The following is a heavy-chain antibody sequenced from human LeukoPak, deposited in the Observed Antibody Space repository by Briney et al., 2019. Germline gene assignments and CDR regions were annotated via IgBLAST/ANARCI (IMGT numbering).Heavy chain of an antibody. Sequence: SETLSLTCTVSGGSISSYYWSWIRQPPGKGLEWIGYIYYSGSTNYNPSLKSRVTISVDTSKNQFSLKLSSVTAADTAVYYCARGPESSTCDYYFDYWGQGTLVTVSS. CDR3: ARGPESSTCDYYFDY. V-gene: IGHV4-59*01. D-gene: IGHD2-2*01. CDR2: IYYSGST. CDR1: GGSISSYY. J-gene: IGHJ4*02.